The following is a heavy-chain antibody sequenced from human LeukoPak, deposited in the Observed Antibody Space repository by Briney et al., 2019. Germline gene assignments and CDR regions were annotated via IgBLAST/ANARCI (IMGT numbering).Heavy chain of an antibody. CDR2: IYYSGST. V-gene: IGHV4-59*08. D-gene: IGHD1-26*01. CDR1: GGSISSYY. CDR3: AASVGATTPLDF. Sequence: SETLSLTCTVSGGSISSYYWSWIRQPPGKGLEWIGYIYYSGSTNYNPSLKSRVTISVDTSKNQFSLKLSSVTAADTAVYYCAASVGATTPLDFWGQGTLVTVSS. J-gene: IGHJ4*02.